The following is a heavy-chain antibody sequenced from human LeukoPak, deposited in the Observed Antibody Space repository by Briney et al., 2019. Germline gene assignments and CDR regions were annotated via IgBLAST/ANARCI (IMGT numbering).Heavy chain of an antibody. CDR2: IYPGDSGT. CDR3: ARRAGVGHFDY. D-gene: IGHD2-8*01. Sequence: GESLKISCKSSGYSFTNYWIGWVRQMPGKGLEWMGIIYPGDSGTIYSPSFQGQVTISADKSINTAYLQWSSLKASDTAMYYCARRAGVGHFDYWGQGTLVTVSS. CDR1: GYSFTNYW. J-gene: IGHJ4*02. V-gene: IGHV5-51*01.